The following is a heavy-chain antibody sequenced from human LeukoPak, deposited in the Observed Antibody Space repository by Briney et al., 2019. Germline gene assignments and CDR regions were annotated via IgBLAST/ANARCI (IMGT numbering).Heavy chain of an antibody. V-gene: IGHV4-59*01. CDR3: ARDSSLLPGDEVEAFDI. CDR1: GVSISSYY. D-gene: IGHD1-26*01. Sequence: PSETLSLTCTVSGVSISSYYWSWIRQPPGKGLEWIGYIYYSGSTNYNPSLKSRVTISVDTSKNQFSLKLSSVTAADTAVYYCARDSSLLPGDEVEAFDIWGQGTMVTVSS. CDR2: IYYSGST. J-gene: IGHJ3*02.